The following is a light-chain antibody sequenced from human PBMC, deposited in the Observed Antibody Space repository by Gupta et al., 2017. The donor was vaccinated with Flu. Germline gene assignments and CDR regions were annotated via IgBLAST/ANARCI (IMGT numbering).Light chain of an antibody. CDR2: EGS. CDR3: CSYAGSSFWV. CDR1: SSDVGSYNL. V-gene: IGLV2-23*01. Sequence: QSALTQPASVSGSPGQSITISCTGTSSDVGSYNLVSWYQQHPGKAPKLMIYEGSKRPSGVSNRFSGSKSGNTASLTISGRQAEDEADYYCCSYAGSSFWVFGGGTKLTVL. J-gene: IGLJ3*02.